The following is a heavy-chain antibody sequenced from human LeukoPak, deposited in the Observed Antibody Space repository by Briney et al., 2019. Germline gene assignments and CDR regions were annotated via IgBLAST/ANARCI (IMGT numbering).Heavy chain of an antibody. D-gene: IGHD3-22*01. CDR3: AKSYDSSGSPISFDY. J-gene: IGHJ4*02. V-gene: IGHV3-33*06. Sequence: GGSLRLSCAASGFTFSLYGMHWVRQAPGKGLEWVAVTWYDGSKKYHADSVRGRLTISRDNSKNTLYLQMNSLRAEDSAVYYCAKSYDSSGSPISFDYWGQGTLVTVSS. CDR1: GFTFSLYG. CDR2: TWYDGSKK.